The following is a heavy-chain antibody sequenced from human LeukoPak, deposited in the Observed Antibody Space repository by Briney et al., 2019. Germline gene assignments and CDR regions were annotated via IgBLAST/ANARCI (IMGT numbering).Heavy chain of an antibody. CDR2: MNPNSGNT. V-gene: IGHV1-8*01. CDR1: GYTFTSYD. J-gene: IGHJ4*02. Sequence: ASVKVSCKASGYTFTSYDINWVRQATGQGLEWMGWMNPNSGNTGYAQKFQGRVTMTRNTSISTAYMELSRLRSDDTAVYYCARVSHRIVVVPAAIFVLGYWGQGTLVTVSS. D-gene: IGHD2-2*02. CDR3: ARVSHRIVVVPAAIFVLGY.